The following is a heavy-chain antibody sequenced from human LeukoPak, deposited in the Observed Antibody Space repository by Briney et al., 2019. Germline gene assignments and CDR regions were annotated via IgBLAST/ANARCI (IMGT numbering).Heavy chain of an antibody. J-gene: IGHJ4*02. D-gene: IGHD6-6*01. CDR2: INHSGST. Sequence: PSETLSLTCAVYGGSFSGYYWSWIRQPPGKGLEWIGEINHSGSTNYNPSLKSQVTISVDTSKNQFSLKLSSVTAADTAVYYCARGRAARYSSSPDYWGQGTLVTVSS. CDR3: ARGRAARYSSSPDY. CDR1: GGSFSGYY. V-gene: IGHV4-34*01.